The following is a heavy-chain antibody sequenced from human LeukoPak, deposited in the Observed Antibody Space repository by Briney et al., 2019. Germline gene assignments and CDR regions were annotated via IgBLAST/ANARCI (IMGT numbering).Heavy chain of an antibody. D-gene: IGHD5-18*01. Sequence: GGSLRLSCAASGFTFSSYAMHWVRQAPGKGLEYVSAISSNGGSTYYANSVKGRFTISRDNSKNTLYPQMGSLRAEDMAVYYCARSERGYSYGYDYWGQGTLVTVSS. V-gene: IGHV3-64*01. CDR1: GFTFSSYA. CDR3: ARSERGYSYGYDY. J-gene: IGHJ4*02. CDR2: ISSNGGST.